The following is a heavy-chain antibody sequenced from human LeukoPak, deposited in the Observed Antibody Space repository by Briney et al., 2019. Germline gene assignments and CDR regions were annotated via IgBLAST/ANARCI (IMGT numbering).Heavy chain of an antibody. D-gene: IGHD3-22*01. Sequence: SVKVSCKASGFSFSSSSMQWVRQARGQRLEWIGWLAVGSGNTNYAQKFQGRVTITRDMSTSTAYMELSSLRSKDTALYYCAAVFGSGYYYYFDYWGQGSLVTVSS. CDR2: LAVGSGNT. CDR1: GFSFSSSS. CDR3: AAVFGSGYYYYFDY. J-gene: IGHJ4*02. V-gene: IGHV1-58*02.